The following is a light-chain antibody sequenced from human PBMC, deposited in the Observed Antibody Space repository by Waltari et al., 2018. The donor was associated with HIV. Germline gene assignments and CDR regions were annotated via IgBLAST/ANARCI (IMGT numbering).Light chain of an antibody. Sequence: QSALTQPPSASGSLGQSVTISCTGTGSDIGGFDYVSWFQQHPGKVPKLIIYEVTQPPSGVPDRFSGSKSGNTASLTVSGLQADDEADYYCSSYESINNHVVFGGGTSLTVL. CDR1: GSDIGGFDY. CDR3: SSYESINNHVV. J-gene: IGLJ2*01. CDR2: EVT. V-gene: IGLV2-8*01.